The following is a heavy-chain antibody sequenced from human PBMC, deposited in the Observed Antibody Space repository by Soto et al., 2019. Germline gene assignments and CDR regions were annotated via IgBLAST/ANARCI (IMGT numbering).Heavy chain of an antibody. D-gene: IGHD3-16*02. CDR2: IRSKANSYAT. CDR1: GFTFSGSA. CDR3: TRGPHYDYVWGSYRPDYYFDY. V-gene: IGHV3-73*02. J-gene: IGHJ4*02. Sequence: EVQLVESGGGLVQPGGSLKLSCAASGFTFSGSAMHWVRQASGKGLEWVGRIRSKANSYATAYAASVKGRFTISRDDSKNTAYLQMNSLKTEYTAVYYCTRGPHYDYVWGSYRPDYYFDYWGQGTLVTVSS.